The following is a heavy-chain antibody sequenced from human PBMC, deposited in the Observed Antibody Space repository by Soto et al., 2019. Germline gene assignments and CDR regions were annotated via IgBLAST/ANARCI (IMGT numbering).Heavy chain of an antibody. V-gene: IGHV1-2*02. CDR2: IDPNSGGT. D-gene: IGHD1-26*01. CDR3: ARVMSGSYLGHGYYFDY. CDR1: RYTFTGYY. Sequence: QVQLVQSGAEEKKPGASVKVSCKASRYTFTGYYMHWVRQAPGQGLEWMGRIDPNSGGTDYAQKFQGRVTMTRDTFISTAYMELSRLRVDDTAVYYCARVMSGSYLGHGYYFDYWGQGTLVTVSS. J-gene: IGHJ4*02.